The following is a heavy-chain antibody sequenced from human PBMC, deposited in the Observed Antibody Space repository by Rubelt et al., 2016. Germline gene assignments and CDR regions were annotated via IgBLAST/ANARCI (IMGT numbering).Heavy chain of an antibody. V-gene: IGHV1-18*01. J-gene: IGHJ4*02. CDR2: INTYNDKT. CDR3: ARGYFDSTGDFDD. CDR1: GYTFTTYG. D-gene: IGHD3-22*01. Sequence: QVHLVQSAIEVKKPGASVKISCKTSGYTFTTYGIIWVRRAPGQGLEWMGWINTYNDKTNYPQKFQGRVSMTTDSSTNTAYMELRGLRSDDTAVYYCARGYFDSTGDFDDWGQGTLVTVSS.